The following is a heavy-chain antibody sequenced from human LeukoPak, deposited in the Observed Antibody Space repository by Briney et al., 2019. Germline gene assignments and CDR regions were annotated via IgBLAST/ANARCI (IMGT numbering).Heavy chain of an antibody. Sequence: GGSLRLSCAASGFTFSSYAMHWVRQAPGKGLEWVAVISYDGSNKYYADSVKGRFTISRDNSKNTLYLQMNSLRAEDTAVYYCAKDLRHWLEIYYYYGMDVWGQGTTVTVSS. V-gene: IGHV3-30-3*01. CDR1: GFTFSSYA. D-gene: IGHD3-9*01. CDR3: AKDLRHWLEIYYYYGMDV. CDR2: ISYDGSNK. J-gene: IGHJ6*02.